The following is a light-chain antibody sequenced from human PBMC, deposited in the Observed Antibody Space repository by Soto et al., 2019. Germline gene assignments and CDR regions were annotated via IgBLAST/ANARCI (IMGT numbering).Light chain of an antibody. CDR3: QSYDSSLGGSGV. J-gene: IGLJ2*01. V-gene: IGLV1-40*01. CDR1: SSNIGAGYD. CDR2: GNS. Sequence: QSVLTQPPSVSGAPGQRVTISCTGSSSNIGAGYDVHWYQQLPGTAPKLLIYGNSNRPSGVPDRFSGSKSGTSASLAITGLQAEDEADYCGQSYDSSLGGSGVFGGGTKVTVL.